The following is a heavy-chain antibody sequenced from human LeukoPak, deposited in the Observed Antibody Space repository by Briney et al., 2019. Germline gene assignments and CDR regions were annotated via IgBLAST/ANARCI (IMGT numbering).Heavy chain of an antibody. Sequence: GGSLRLSCASSGFTFRRYDMNWVRQAPGKGLEWVSFISSSSISIHYADPVKGRFTISRNNARDILYLQMDSLRVEDTAIYYCARVYDVLTGGFDYWGQGVPVTVSS. V-gene: IGHV3-21*01. D-gene: IGHD3-9*01. J-gene: IGHJ4*02. CDR1: GFTFRRYD. CDR2: ISSSSISI. CDR3: ARVYDVLTGGFDY.